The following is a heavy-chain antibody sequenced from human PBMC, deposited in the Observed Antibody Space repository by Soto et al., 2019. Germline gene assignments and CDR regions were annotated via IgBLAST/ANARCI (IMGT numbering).Heavy chain of an antibody. Sequence: PGGSLRLSCAASGFTFSSYAMHWVRQAPGKGLEWVAVISYDGSNKYYADSVKGRFTISRDNSKNTLYLQMNSLRAEDTAVYYCARDPHAYCSGGSCYFDYWGQGTLVTVSS. CDR2: ISYDGSNK. D-gene: IGHD2-15*01. V-gene: IGHV3-30-3*01. CDR3: ARDPHAYCSGGSCYFDY. J-gene: IGHJ4*02. CDR1: GFTFSSYA.